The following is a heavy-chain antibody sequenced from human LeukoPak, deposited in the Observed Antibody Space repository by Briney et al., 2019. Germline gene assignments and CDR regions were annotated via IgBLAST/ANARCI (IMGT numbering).Heavy chain of an antibody. V-gene: IGHV3-74*01. CDR3: ARGGSRHLDY. Sequence: GGSLRLSCASSGFTFSNYWIHCVRQAPGKGLVWVSRINSDGSSKSYADSVKGRFTISRDTHKNTLYLQMNSLRDEDAAVYFCARGGSRHLDYWGQGTLVTVSS. CDR1: GFTFSNYW. CDR2: INSDGSSK. D-gene: IGHD3-10*01. J-gene: IGHJ4*02.